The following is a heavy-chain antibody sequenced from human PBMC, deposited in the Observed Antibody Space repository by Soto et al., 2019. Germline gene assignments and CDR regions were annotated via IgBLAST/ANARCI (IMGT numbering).Heavy chain of an antibody. CDR1: GFTFSSYA. CDR2: ISGSGGST. J-gene: IGHJ4*02. Sequence: EVQLLESGGGLVQPGGSLRLSCAASGFTFSSYAMSWVRQAPGKGLEWVSAISGSGGSTYYADSVKGRFTISRDNSKNTLYLQMNSLRAEDTAVYDCLPDIVGVVAATLDFWGQGSLVTVSS. V-gene: IGHV3-23*01. D-gene: IGHD2-15*01. CDR3: LPDIVGVVAATLDF.